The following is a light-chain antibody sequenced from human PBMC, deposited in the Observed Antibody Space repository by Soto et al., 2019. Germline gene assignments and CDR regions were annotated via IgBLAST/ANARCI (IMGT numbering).Light chain of an antibody. CDR3: CSYAGRSRV. V-gene: IGLV2-23*01. J-gene: IGLJ3*02. CDR1: SSDVGSYNL. Sequence: QSALTQPASVSGSPGQSITISCTGTSSDVGSYNLVSWYQQHPGKAPKLMIYEGSKRPSGVSNRFSGSKSGNTASLTISGLQAEDEADYYCCSYAGRSRVFGGGTKL. CDR2: EGS.